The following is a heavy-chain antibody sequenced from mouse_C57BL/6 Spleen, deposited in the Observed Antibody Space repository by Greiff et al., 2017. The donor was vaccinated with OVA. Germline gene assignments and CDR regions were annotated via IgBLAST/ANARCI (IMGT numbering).Heavy chain of an antibody. J-gene: IGHJ4*01. CDR2: IYPGSGST. Sequence: QVQLQQPGAELVKPGASVKMSCKASGYTFTSYWITWVKQRPGQGLEWIGDIYPGSGSTNYNEKFKGKATLTVDTSSSTAYMQLSSLTSEDSAVYYCARWDEYDGYAMDYWGQGTSVTVSS. D-gene: IGHD2-4*01. CDR3: ARWDEYDGYAMDY. V-gene: IGHV1-55*01. CDR1: GYTFTSYW.